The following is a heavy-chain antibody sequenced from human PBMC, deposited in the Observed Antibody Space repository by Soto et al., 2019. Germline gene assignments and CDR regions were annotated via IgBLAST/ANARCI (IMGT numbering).Heavy chain of an antibody. J-gene: IGHJ4*02. Sequence: QITLKESGPTLVKPTQSLTLTCTFSGFSLSTSGVGVGWIRQPPGKALEWLALIYWDDDKRYSPSLKSRLTVTKDTSKNQVVLTMTNMDPVDTATYYCAHTATPYGRGSSWYYWGQGTLVTVSS. CDR1: GFSLSTSGVG. CDR2: IYWDDDK. CDR3: AHTATPYGRGSSWYY. D-gene: IGHD6-13*01. V-gene: IGHV2-5*02.